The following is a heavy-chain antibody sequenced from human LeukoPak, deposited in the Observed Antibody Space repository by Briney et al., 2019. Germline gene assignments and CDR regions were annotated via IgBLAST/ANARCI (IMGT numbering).Heavy chain of an antibody. CDR2: IYYSGST. V-gene: IGHV4-39*01. J-gene: IGHJ6*02. Sequence: SETLSLTCTVSGGSISSSSYYWGWIRQPPGKGLEWIGSIYYSGSTYYNPSLKSRVTISVDTSKNQFSLKLSSVTAADTAVYYCARRPLWFGEERTGTLYYYGMDVWGQGTTVTVSS. CDR1: GGSISSSSYY. D-gene: IGHD3-10*01. CDR3: ARRPLWFGEERTGTLYYYGMDV.